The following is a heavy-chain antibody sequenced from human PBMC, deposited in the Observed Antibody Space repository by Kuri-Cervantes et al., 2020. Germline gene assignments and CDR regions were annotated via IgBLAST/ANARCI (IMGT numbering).Heavy chain of an antibody. CDR2: IWYDRSNK. Sequence: GESLKISCAASGFMFNTYAIHWVRQAPGKGLGWVAVIWYDRSNKYYADSVKGRFTISRDNSKNTLYLQMNSLRAEDTAVYYCARDRGYRQWIFDYWGQGTLVTVSS. CDR3: ARDRGYRQWIFDY. J-gene: IGHJ4*02. D-gene: IGHD6-19*01. CDR1: GFMFNTYA. V-gene: IGHV3-33*08.